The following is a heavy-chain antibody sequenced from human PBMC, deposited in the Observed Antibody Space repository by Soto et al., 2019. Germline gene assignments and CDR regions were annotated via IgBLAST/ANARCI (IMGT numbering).Heavy chain of an antibody. CDR3: ARVGSSGWCFDY. J-gene: IGHJ4*02. CDR1: GFTFSSYE. CDR2: ISSSGSTI. D-gene: IGHD6-19*01. V-gene: IGHV3-48*03. Sequence: GGSLRLSCAASGFTFSSYEMNWVRQAPGKGLEWVSYISSSGSTIYYADSVKGRFTISRDNAKNSLYLQMNSLRAEDTAVYYCARVGSSGWCFDYWGQGTLVTVSS.